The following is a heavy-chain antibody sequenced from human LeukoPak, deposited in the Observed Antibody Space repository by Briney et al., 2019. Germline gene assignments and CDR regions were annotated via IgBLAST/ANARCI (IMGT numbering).Heavy chain of an antibody. CDR2: ISSSGSTI. Sequence: GGSLRLSCAASGFTFSNYWMTWVRQAPGKGLEWVSYISSSGSTIYYADSVKGRFTISRDNAKNSLSLQMNSLRAEDTAVYYCARLGPRDGYNFRDWGQGTLVTVSS. D-gene: IGHD5-24*01. V-gene: IGHV3-48*04. CDR1: GFTFSNYW. CDR3: ARLGPRDGYNFRD. J-gene: IGHJ4*02.